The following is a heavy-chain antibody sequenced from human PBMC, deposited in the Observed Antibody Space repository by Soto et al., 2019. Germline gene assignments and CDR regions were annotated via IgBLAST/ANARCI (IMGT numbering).Heavy chain of an antibody. CDR2: IYSGGST. D-gene: IGHD1-1*01. CDR1: GFTVSSNY. CDR3: ARDHETGWFDP. Sequence: GSLRLSCAASGFTVSSNYMSWVRQAPGKGLEWVSVIYSGGSTYYADSVKGRFTISRDNSKNTLYLQMNSLRAEDTAVYYCARDHETGWFDPWGQGTLVTVSS. V-gene: IGHV3-53*01. J-gene: IGHJ5*02.